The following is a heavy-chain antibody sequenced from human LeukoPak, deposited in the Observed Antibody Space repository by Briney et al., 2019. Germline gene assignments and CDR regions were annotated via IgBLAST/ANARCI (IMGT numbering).Heavy chain of an antibody. Sequence: GGSLRLSCAASGFTFSSYGMHWVRQAPGKGLEWVAVISYDGSNKYYADSVKGRFTISRDNSKNTLYLQMNRLRAEDTAVYYCAKEAIWGQGTMVTVSS. V-gene: IGHV3-30*18. CDR3: AKEAI. J-gene: IGHJ3*02. CDR1: GFTFSSYG. CDR2: ISYDGSNK.